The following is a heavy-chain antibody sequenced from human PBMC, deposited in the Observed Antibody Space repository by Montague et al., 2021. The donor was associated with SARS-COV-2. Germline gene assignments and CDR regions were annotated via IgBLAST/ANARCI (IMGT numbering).Heavy chain of an antibody. CDR3: ARKGSGRSDLAY. J-gene: IGHJ4*02. CDR1: GVSLSGAF. Sequence: SETLSLTCAVSGVSLSGAFWSWVRQPPGKRLEWIGETNHNGGTNYNPSLRSRVTISVDTSKNQFSLNLKSVSAADTVIYYCARKGSGRSDLAYWGQGTLVTVSS. V-gene: IGHV4-34*01. CDR2: TNHNGGT. D-gene: IGHD1-26*01.